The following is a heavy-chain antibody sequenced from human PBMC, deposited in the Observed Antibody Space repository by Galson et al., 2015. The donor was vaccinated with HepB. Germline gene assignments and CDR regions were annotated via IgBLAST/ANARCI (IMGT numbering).Heavy chain of an antibody. CDR3: ARDRRAAGHIEYFFDY. J-gene: IGHJ4*02. Sequence: SLRLSCAASGFTFSSYAMHWVRQAPGKGLEWEAVISDDGGDKYYADSVKGRFTISRDNSKNTLYLQMNSLRPEDTAVYYCARDRRAAGHIEYFFDYWGQGTLVTVSS. D-gene: IGHD6-13*01. V-gene: IGHV3-30-3*01. CDR2: ISDDGGDK. CDR1: GFTFSSYA.